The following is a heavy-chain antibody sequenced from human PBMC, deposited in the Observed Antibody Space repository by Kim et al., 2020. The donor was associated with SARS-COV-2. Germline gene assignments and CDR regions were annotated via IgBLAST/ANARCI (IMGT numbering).Heavy chain of an antibody. CDR1: GFTFSSYG. CDR3: AKDLTSLVVPAAVDY. Sequence: GGSLRLSCAASGFTFSSYGMHWVRQAPGKGLEWVAVISYDGSNKYYADSVKGRFTISRDNSKNTLYLQMNSLRAEDTAVYYCAKDLTSLVVPAAVDYWGQGTLVTVSS. D-gene: IGHD2-2*01. CDR2: ISYDGSNK. J-gene: IGHJ4*02. V-gene: IGHV3-30*18.